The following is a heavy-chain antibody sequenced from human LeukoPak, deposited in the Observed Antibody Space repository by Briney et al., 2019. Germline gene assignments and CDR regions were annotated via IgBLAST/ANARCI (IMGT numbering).Heavy chain of an antibody. D-gene: IGHD3-22*01. CDR2: INPNSGGT. Sequence: ASVKVSCKASGATFSYSAINWVRQAPGQGLEWMGWINPNSGGTNYAQKFQGRVTMTRDTSISTAYMELSRLRSDDTAVYYCARQGSTYYYDSSGYYFGYYFDYWGQGTLVTVSS. J-gene: IGHJ4*02. CDR3: ARQGSTYYYDSSGYYFGYYFDY. CDR1: GATFSYSA. V-gene: IGHV1-2*02.